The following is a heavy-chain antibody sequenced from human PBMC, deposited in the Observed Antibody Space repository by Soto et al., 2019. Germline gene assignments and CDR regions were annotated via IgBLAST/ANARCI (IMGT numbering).Heavy chain of an antibody. CDR3: ARDAAAGLNDY. Sequence: QVQLVQSGAEVKKPGASVKVSCKASGYTFTSYGISWVRQAPGQGLEWMGWISAYNGNTKYAQKFQGRVTITTDTSTSTAYMEVRSLRSDDTAVYYCARDAAAGLNDYWGQGTLVTVSS. CDR1: GYTFTSYG. CDR2: ISAYNGNT. J-gene: IGHJ4*02. V-gene: IGHV1-18*01. D-gene: IGHD6-13*01.